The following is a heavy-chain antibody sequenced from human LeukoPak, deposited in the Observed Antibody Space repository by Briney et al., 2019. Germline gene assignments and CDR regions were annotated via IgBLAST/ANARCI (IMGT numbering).Heavy chain of an antibody. Sequence: TGGSLRLSCAASGFTVSSNYMSWVRQAPGKGLEWVSVIYSGGSTYYAGSVKGRFTISRDNAKNSLYLQMNSLRAEDTAVYYCASLYQYYYDSSGYSDYWGQGTLVTVSS. J-gene: IGHJ4*02. D-gene: IGHD3-22*01. V-gene: IGHV3-53*01. CDR2: IYSGGST. CDR1: GFTVSSNY. CDR3: ASLYQYYYDSSGYSDY.